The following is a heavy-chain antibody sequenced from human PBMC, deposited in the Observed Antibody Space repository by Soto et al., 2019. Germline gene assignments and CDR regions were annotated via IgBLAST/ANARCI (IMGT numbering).Heavy chain of an antibody. Sequence: EVQLLESGGGLVQPGGSLRLSCAASGFTFSSYAMSWVRQAPGKWLEWVSAISGSGGSTYYADSVKGRFTISRDKCNNTLYLQMNSLRAEDTAVYYCAIDRHAIFGVVISPDSWFDPWGQGTLVAVSS. CDR2: ISGSGGST. J-gene: IGHJ5*02. V-gene: IGHV3-23*01. CDR3: AIDRHAIFGVVISPDSWFDP. D-gene: IGHD3-3*01. CDR1: GFTFSSYA.